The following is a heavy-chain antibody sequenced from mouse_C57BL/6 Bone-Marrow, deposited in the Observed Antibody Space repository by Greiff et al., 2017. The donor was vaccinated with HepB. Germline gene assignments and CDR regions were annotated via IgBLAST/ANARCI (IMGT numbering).Heavy chain of an antibody. CDR3: ARRITTVPHYFDY. Sequence: VKQRPGRGLEWIGRIDPNSGGTKYNEKFKSKATLTVDKPSSTAYMQLSSLTSEDSAVYYCARRITTVPHYFDYWGQGTTLTVSS. CDR2: IDPNSGGT. V-gene: IGHV1-72*01. J-gene: IGHJ2*01. D-gene: IGHD1-1*01.